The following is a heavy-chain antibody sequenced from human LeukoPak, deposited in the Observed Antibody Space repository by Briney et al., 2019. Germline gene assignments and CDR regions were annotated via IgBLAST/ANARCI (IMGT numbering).Heavy chain of an antibody. CDR1: GFTFSSYA. Sequence: GGSLRLSCGGSGFTFSSYALHWVRQAPAKGLEWVAVTSYDGSNKYYGDSVKGRFTISRDNSKSTLYLQMNSLRTEDTAVYYCAGYADTTVYYFDYWGHGTPVTVSS. CDR3: AGYADTTVYYFDY. J-gene: IGHJ4*01. V-gene: IGHV3-30*04. D-gene: IGHD1-1*01. CDR2: TSYDGSNK.